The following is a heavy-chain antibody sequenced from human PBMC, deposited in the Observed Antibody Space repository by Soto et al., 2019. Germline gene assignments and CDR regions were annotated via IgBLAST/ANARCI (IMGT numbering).Heavy chain of an antibody. V-gene: IGHV3-30-3*01. Sequence: QVQLVESGGGVVQPGRSLRLSCAASGFTFSSYAMHWVRQAPGKGLEWVAVISYDGSNKYYAESVKGRFTISRDNSKNTLYLQLNSLRAEDTAVYYCARESPDMITFGGVIVGGFDDWGQGTLVTVSS. CDR1: GFTFSSYA. J-gene: IGHJ4*02. D-gene: IGHD3-16*02. CDR2: ISYDGSNK. CDR3: ARESPDMITFGGVIVGGFDD.